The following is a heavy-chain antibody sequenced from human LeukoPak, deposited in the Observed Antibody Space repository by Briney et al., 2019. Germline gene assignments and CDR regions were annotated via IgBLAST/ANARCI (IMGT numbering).Heavy chain of an antibody. J-gene: IGHJ4*01. CDR3: ARGNWYFDY. D-gene: IGHD1-1*01. V-gene: IGHV4-61*05. Sequence: SETLSLTCTVSGGSISSSSYFWGWIRQPPGKGLEWIGYIYYSGSTNYNPSLKSRVTISVDTSKYQFSLKVNSVTAADTAVYYCARGNWYFDYWGHGTLVTVSS. CDR1: GGSISSSSYF. CDR2: IYYSGST.